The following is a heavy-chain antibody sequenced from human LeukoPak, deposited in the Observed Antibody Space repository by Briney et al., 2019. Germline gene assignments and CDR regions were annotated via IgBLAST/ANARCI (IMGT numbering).Heavy chain of an antibody. Sequence: GESLKISCQGSGYSFTSYWIGWVRQMPGKGLEWMGIIYPGDSDTRYSPSFQGQVTISADKSISTAYLQWSSLKASDTAMYYCARVGYYYYYGMDVWGKGTTVTVSS. CDR3: ARVGYYYYYGMDV. J-gene: IGHJ6*04. CDR2: IYPGDSDT. V-gene: IGHV5-51*01. CDR1: GYSFTSYW.